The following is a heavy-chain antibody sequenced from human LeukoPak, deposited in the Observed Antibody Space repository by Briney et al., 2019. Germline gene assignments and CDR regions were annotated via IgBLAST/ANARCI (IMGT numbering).Heavy chain of an antibody. D-gene: IGHD2/OR15-2a*01. J-gene: IGHJ4*02. CDR3: AKASSNYFYYFEY. CDR1: GFTFSSSD. V-gene: IGHV3-30*18. Sequence: GGSLRLSCAASGFTFSSSDMHWVRQAPGKGLEWVAVISYDATNKYYADSVKGRFTLSRDNSKNTLYLQTNTPRDEDTAVYYCAKASSNYFYYFEYWGQGTLVTVSS. CDR2: ISYDATNK.